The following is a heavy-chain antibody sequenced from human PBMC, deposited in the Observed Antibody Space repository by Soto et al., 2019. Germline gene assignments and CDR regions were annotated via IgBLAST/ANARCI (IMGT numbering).Heavy chain of an antibody. V-gene: IGHV1-3*01. CDR1: GYTFTSYA. D-gene: IGHD5-12*01. CDR3: ARDKAPRYSGYNFDY. J-gene: IGHJ4*02. Sequence: ASVKVSCKASGYTFTSYAMHWVRQAPGQRLEWMGWINAGNGNTKYSQKFQGRVTITRDTSASTAYMELSSLRSEDTAVYYCARDKAPRYSGYNFDYWGQGXLVTVSS. CDR2: INAGNGNT.